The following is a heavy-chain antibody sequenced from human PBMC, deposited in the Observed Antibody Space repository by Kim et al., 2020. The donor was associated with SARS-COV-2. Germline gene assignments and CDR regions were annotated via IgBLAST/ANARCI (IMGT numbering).Heavy chain of an antibody. CDR2: T. D-gene: IGHD6-19*01. CDR3: ASMAGTWYFQH. J-gene: IGHJ1*01. Sequence: TNYHPSLKSRVTISVDTSKNQFSLQLSSVTAADTAVYYGASMAGTWYFQHWGQGTLVTVSS. V-gene: IGHV4-59*01.